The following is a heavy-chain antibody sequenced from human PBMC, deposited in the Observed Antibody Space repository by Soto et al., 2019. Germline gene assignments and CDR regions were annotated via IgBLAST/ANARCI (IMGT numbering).Heavy chain of an antibody. CDR2: IYYSGST. V-gene: IGHV4-59*08. J-gene: IGHJ5*02. CDR3: ARLLYGSGSWFDP. CDR1: GGSISSYY. Sequence: SETLSLTCTVSGGSISSYYWSWIRQPPGKGLEWIGYIYYSGSTNYNPSLKSRVTISVDTSKNQFSLKLSSVTAADTAVYYCARLLYGSGSWFDPWGKGTLVTVS. D-gene: IGHD3-10*01.